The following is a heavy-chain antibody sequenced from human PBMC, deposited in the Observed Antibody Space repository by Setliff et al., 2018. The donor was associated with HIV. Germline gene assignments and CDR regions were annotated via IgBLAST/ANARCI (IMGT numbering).Heavy chain of an antibody. V-gene: IGHV4-59*01. CDR3: ATYPAGEGGRGH. CDR2: IHSSGTT. D-gene: IGHD2-15*01. J-gene: IGHJ4*02. Sequence: PSETLSLTCSVSGDSIGAYHWSWIRQPPGRGLEWIGYIHSSGTTHYNPSLSSRVTISFDASKKYFSLKLTSVTAADTAMYYCATYPAGEGGRGHWGQGTLVTVSS. CDR1: GDSIGAYH.